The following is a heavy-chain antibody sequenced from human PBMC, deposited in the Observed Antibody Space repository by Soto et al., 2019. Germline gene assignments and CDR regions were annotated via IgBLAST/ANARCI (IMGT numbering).Heavy chain of an antibody. CDR3: TTDSYSTMIEVRFDY. V-gene: IGHV3-15*07. CDR2: IKSKALGGTT. D-gene: IGHD3-22*01. Sequence: EVQLVDSGGDLVKPGGSLRLSCAGSGFVFSNAWINWVRQAPGKGLEWVGRIKSKALGGTTDFAAPVRGRVAITRDDSRIMGYMQMNSLNAEDTAVYYCTTDSYSTMIEVRFDYWGHGTPVTVSS. CDR1: GFVFSNAW. J-gene: IGHJ4*01.